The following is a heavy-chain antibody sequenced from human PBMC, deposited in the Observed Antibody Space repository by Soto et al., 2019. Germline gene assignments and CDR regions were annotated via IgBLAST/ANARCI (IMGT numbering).Heavy chain of an antibody. Sequence: QVQLQESGPGLVKPSETLSLTCTVSGGSISSYYWSWIRQPPGKGLEWIGYIYYSGSTNYNPSLKSRVTISVDTSKNQFSLKLSSVTAADTAVYYCARDRPISTPTYGMDVWGQGTTVTVSS. V-gene: IGHV4-59*01. D-gene: IGHD6-6*01. CDR2: IYYSGST. CDR3: ARDRPISTPTYGMDV. CDR1: GGSISSYY. J-gene: IGHJ6*02.